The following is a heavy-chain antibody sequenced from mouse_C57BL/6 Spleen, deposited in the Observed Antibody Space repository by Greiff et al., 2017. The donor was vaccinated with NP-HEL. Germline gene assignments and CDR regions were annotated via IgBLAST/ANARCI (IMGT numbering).Heavy chain of an antibody. CDR1: GFTFSDYY. J-gene: IGHJ2*01. V-gene: IGHV5-16*01. CDR3: ARERGERFDY. CDR2: INYDGSST. Sequence: DVHLVESEGGLVQPGSSMKLSCTASGFTFSDYYMAWVRQVPEKGLEWVANINYDGSSTYYLDSLKSRFIISRDNPNNILYLQMSSLKSEDTAAYYCARERGERFDYWGQGTTLTVSS.